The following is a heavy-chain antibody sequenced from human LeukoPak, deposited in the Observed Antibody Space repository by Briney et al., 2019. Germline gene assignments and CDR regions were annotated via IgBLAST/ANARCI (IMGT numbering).Heavy chain of an antibody. D-gene: IGHD6-6*01. Sequence: GASVRVSCKASGYTFTSYDINWVRQATGQGLEWMGWMNPNSGNTGYAQKFQGRVTMTRNTSISTAYMELSSLRSEDTAVYYCARIAARRNLPNWFDPWGQGTLVTVSS. CDR1: GYTFTSYD. J-gene: IGHJ5*02. CDR3: ARIAARRNLPNWFDP. CDR2: MNPNSGNT. V-gene: IGHV1-8*01.